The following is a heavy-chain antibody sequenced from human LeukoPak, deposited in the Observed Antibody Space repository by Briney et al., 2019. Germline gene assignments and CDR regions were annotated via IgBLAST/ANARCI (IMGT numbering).Heavy chain of an antibody. CDR2: INHSGST. V-gene: IGHV4-34*01. Sequence: SETLSLTCAVYGGSFGGYYWSWIRQPPGKGLEWIGEINHSGSTNYNPSLKSRVTISVDTSKNQFSLKLSSVTAADTAVYYCARDIAHCSGDMCYNIRFDSWGQGTLVTVSS. D-gene: IGHD2-15*01. CDR3: ARDIAHCSGDMCYNIRFDS. CDR1: GGSFGGYY. J-gene: IGHJ5*01.